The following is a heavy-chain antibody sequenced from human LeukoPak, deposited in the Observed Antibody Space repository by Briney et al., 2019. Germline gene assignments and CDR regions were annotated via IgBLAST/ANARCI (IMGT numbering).Heavy chain of an antibody. V-gene: IGHV3-33*08. J-gene: IGHJ5*02. CDR2: IWYDGSNK. CDR3: ARDRWLRSYPSVWFDP. Sequence: GGSLRLSCAASGFTFSSYGMHLVRQAPGKGLEWVAVIWYDGSNKYYADSVKGRFTISRDNSKNTLYLQMNSLRAEDTAVYYCARDRWLRSYPSVWFDPWGQGTLVTVSS. CDR1: GFTFSSYG. D-gene: IGHD5-12*01.